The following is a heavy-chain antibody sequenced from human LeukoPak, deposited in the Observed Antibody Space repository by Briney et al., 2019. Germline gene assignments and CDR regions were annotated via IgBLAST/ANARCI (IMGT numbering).Heavy chain of an antibody. V-gene: IGHV4-30-2*01. CDR2: IYHSGST. J-gene: IGHJ5*02. D-gene: IGHD2-2*01. CDR1: GDSISSGGYY. CDR3: ARDERCNTPSCFFPS. Sequence: SETLSLTCTVSGDSISSGGYYWTWIRQPPGKGLEWIGYIYHSGSTYYNPSLNSRVTISVDRSKNQFSLNLSSVTAADTAVYYCARDERCNTPSCFFPSWGQGALVTVSS.